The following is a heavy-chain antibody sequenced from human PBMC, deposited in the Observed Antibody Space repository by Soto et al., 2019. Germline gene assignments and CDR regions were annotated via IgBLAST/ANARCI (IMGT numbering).Heavy chain of an antibody. Sequence: EVQLVESGGGLVQPGGSLRLSCAASGFTFSSYDMHWVRQATGKGLEWVSAIGTAGDTYYPGSVKGQFTISRENAKNSLYLQMNSLRAEDTAVYYCARERSAAAAGWHYYYYGMDVWGQGTTVTVSS. J-gene: IGHJ6*02. CDR2: IGTAGDT. D-gene: IGHD6-13*01. CDR3: ARERSAAAAGWHYYYYGMDV. CDR1: GFTFSSYD. V-gene: IGHV3-13*01.